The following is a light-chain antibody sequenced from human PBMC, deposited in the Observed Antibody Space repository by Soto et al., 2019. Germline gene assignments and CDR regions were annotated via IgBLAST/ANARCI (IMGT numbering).Light chain of an antibody. CDR3: QSYDSSLTGSKV. Sequence: SVLTQPPSMSAGPGMSVTISSTGSSSNIRAGFDVHWYQQLPGKAPKLRIYVNSNRPSGVPYRFSGSRSATSASLAITGLQAEDEADYSCQSYDSSLTGSKVFGSGTKVTV. V-gene: IGLV1-40*01. CDR2: VNS. J-gene: IGLJ1*01. CDR1: SSNIRAGFD.